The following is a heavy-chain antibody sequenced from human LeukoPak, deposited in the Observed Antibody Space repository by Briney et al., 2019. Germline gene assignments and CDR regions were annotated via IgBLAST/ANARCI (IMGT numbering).Heavy chain of an antibody. Sequence: GGSLRLSCAASGFTFSRYWMHWVRQAPGKGLLWVSRINSDGSSTYYADSVKGRFTTSRDNAKNALHLQMNSLTAEDTAVYYCVLALFSSFAFDIWGQGTMVTVSS. CDR2: INSDGSST. CDR3: VLALFSSFAFDI. J-gene: IGHJ3*02. D-gene: IGHD2-21*01. CDR1: GFTFSRYW. V-gene: IGHV3-74*01.